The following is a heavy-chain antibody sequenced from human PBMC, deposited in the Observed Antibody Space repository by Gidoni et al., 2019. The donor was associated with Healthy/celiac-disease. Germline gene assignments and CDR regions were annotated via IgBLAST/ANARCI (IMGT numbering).Heavy chain of an antibody. CDR1: GGPFSSYA. CDR2: IIPIFGTA. J-gene: IGHJ4*02. D-gene: IGHD6-19*01. V-gene: IGHV1-69*01. CDR3: ASGYSSGWKAGY. Sequence: QLQLVQSGAEVKKPVSSVKVSCKPSGGPFSSYAISWARQAPGQGLEWMGGIIPIFGTANYAQKFQGRVTITADESTSTAYMELSSLRSEDTAVYYCASGYSSGWKAGYWGQGTLVTVSS.